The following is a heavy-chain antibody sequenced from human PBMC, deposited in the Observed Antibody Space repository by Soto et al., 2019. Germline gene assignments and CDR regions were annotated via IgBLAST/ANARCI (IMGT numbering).Heavy chain of an antibody. J-gene: IGHJ6*02. D-gene: IGHD2-2*01. CDR2: IKQDGSEK. CDR1: GFTFSSYW. V-gene: IGHV3-7*01. CDR3: ARDHCSSTSCYYYYYGMDV. Sequence: GGSLRLSCAASGFTFSSYWMSWVRQAPGKGLEWVANIKQDGSEKYYVDSVKGRFTISRDNAKNSLYLQMNSLRAKDTAVYYCARDHCSSTSCYYYYYGMDVWGQGTTVTVSS.